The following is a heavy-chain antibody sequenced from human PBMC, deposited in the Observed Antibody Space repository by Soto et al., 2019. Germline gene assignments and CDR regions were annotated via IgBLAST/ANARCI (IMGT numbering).Heavy chain of an antibody. CDR1: GFTFSSYA. V-gene: IGHV3-23*01. CDR3: AKRGSGSQFDY. D-gene: IGHD1-26*01. Sequence: EVPLLESGGGLVQPGGSLRLSCAASGFTFSSYAMSWVRQAPGKGLERVSVISGSGGSTYYADSVKGRFTISRDNSKYTLDLQMNSLRAEDTAVYYCAKRGSGSQFDYWGQGTLVTVSS. CDR2: ISGSGGST. J-gene: IGHJ4*02.